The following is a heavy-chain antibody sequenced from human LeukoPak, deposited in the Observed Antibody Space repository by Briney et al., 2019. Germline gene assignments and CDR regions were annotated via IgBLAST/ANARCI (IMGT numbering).Heavy chain of an antibody. V-gene: IGHV3-48*04. D-gene: IGHD1-1*01. CDR2: IVGSSSNI. CDR3: ATDSPETAAFDY. J-gene: IGHJ4*02. CDR1: GFSFSTYS. Sequence: PGGSLRLSCTVSGFSFSTYSMNWVRQAPGKGLEWVSYIVGSSSNIYYADSVKGRFTISRDNAKNSLYLQMDSLRAEDTAVYYCATDSPETAAFDYWGQGTLVTVSS.